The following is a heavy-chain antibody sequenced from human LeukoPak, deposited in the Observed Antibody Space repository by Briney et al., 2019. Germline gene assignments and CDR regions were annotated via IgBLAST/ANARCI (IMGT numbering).Heavy chain of an antibody. J-gene: IGHJ4*02. V-gene: IGHV3-30*03. CDR3: ARVRLDDDFWSGYPYCFDY. Sequence: GGSLRLSCAASGFTFSSYGMHWVRQAPGKGLEWVAVISYDGSNKYYADSVKGRFTISRDNSKNTLYLQMNSLRAEDTAVYYCARVRLDDDFWSGYPYCFDYWGQGTLVTVSS. CDR2: ISYDGSNK. CDR1: GFTFSSYG. D-gene: IGHD3-3*01.